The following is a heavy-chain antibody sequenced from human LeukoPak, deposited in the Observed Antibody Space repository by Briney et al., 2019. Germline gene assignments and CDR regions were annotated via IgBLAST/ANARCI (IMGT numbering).Heavy chain of an antibody. D-gene: IGHD6-13*01. V-gene: IGHV3-21*01. J-gene: IGHJ4*02. CDR3: ARSFLYSSSPYYFDY. CDR2: ISSSSSYI. CDR1: GFTFSSYS. Sequence: GALRLPCAASGFTFSSYSMNWVRQAPGKGLEWVSSISSSSSYIYYADSVKGRFTISRDNAKNSLYLQMNSLRAEDTAVYYCARSFLYSSSPYYFDYWGQGTLVTVSS.